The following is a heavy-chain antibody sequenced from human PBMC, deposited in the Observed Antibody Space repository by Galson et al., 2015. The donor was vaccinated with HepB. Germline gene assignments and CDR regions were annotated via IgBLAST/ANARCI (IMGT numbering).Heavy chain of an antibody. J-gene: IGHJ5*02. V-gene: IGHV3-48*01. CDR1: GFTFSSYS. CDR2: ISSSSSTI. D-gene: IGHD5-18*01. CDR3: ARDAADTAMVTDWFDP. Sequence: SLRLSCAASGFTFSSYSMNWVRQAPGKGLEWVSYISSSSSTIYYADSVKGRFTISRDNAKNSLYLQMNSLRAEDTAVYYCARDAADTAMVTDWFDPWGQGTLVTVSS.